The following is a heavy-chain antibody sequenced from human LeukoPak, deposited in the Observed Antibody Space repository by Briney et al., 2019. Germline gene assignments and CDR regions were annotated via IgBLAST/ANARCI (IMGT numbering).Heavy chain of an antibody. D-gene: IGHD6-19*01. CDR1: GYTFTGYY. CDR2: INPNSGGT. V-gene: IGHV1-2*02. CDR3: ATEQWPNSRFDY. J-gene: IGHJ4*02. Sequence: ASVKVSCKASGYTFTGYYMHWVRQAPGQGLEWMGWINPNSGGTNYAQKFQGRVTMTEDTSTDTAYMELSSLRSEDTAVYYCATEQWPNSRFDYWGQGTLVTVSS.